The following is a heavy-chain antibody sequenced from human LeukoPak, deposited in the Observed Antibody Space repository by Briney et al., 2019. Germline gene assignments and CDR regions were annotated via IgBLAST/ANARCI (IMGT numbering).Heavy chain of an antibody. CDR3: ARKLGHCGSTSCYTYSDY. V-gene: IGHV5-51*01. J-gene: IGHJ4*02. Sequence: GESLKISCKGSGYSFTSYWIGWVRQMPGKGLEWMGIIHPGDSDTRYSPSFQGQVTISADKSITTAYLQWSSLKASDTAMYYCARKLGHCGSTSCYTYSDYWGQGTLVTVSS. CDR2: IHPGDSDT. D-gene: IGHD2-2*02. CDR1: GYSFTSYW.